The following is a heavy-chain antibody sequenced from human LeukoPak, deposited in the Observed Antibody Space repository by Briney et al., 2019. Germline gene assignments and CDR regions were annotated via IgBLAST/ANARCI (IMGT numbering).Heavy chain of an antibody. J-gene: IGHJ4*02. D-gene: IGHD3-10*01. Sequence: GGSLRLSCAASGFTFSRYGMHWVRQAPGKGLEWVAFIRFDGSDKYFADSVKGRFTISRDNSKNTLYLQMNSLRAEDTAVYYCARGGVYYGSGSYFDYWGQGTLVTVSS. CDR2: IRFDGSDK. CDR1: GFTFSRYG. V-gene: IGHV3-30*02. CDR3: ARGGVYYGSGSYFDY.